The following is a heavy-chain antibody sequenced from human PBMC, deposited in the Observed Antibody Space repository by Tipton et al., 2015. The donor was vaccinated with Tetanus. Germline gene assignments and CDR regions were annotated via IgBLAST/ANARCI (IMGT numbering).Heavy chain of an antibody. J-gene: IGHJ4*02. Sequence: TLSLTCSVSGASISSGGYFWNWIRHRPGKGLEWIGYIYFTGTTYYNPSLESRLTISIDTSKNQFSLELTSVTAADTAVYYCARDSYYSSRWSFADYWGQGTLVTVSS. CDR3: ARDSYYSSRWSFADY. D-gene: IGHD3-22*01. CDR2: IYFTGTT. CDR1: GASISSGGYF. V-gene: IGHV4-31*03.